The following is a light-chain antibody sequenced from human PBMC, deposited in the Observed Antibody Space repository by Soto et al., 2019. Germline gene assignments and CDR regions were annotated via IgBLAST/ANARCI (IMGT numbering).Light chain of an antibody. J-gene: IGLJ2*01. CDR3: GTWDDSLSAVV. V-gene: IGLV1-51*01. Sequence: QSVLTQPPSVSAAPGQKVTISCSGSSSNIGVKSVSWYQQLPRTAPKLLIYDNSERPSGIPDRFSASNSGTSATLGITGLQTGDEADYYCGTWDDSLSAVVFGGGTKLTVL. CDR1: SSNIGVKS. CDR2: DNS.